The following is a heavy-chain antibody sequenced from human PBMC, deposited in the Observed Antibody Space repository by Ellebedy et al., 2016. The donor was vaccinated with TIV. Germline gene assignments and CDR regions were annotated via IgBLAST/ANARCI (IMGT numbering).Heavy chain of an antibody. CDR3: ARGYYYGMDV. Sequence: GGSLRLXCAASGFTFTTYWVHWVRQAPGEGLACVSRIKSDGSSTFYADSVKGRFTISRDNAKNTLYLQMNSLRAEDTAMYFCARGYYYGMDVWGQGTTVTVSS. V-gene: IGHV3-74*01. J-gene: IGHJ6*02. CDR1: GFTFTTYW. CDR2: IKSDGSST.